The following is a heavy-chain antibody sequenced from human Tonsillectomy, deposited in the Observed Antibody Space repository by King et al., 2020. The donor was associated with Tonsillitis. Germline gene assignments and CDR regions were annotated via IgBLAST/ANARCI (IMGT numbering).Heavy chain of an antibody. V-gene: IGHV3-13*01. CDR2: IGIAGDS. CDR3: ARGVGYCTNGVCSFFFDY. J-gene: IGHJ4*02. CDR1: GFTFSSYD. D-gene: IGHD2-8*01. Sequence: VQLVEAGGGLVQPGGSLRLSCAASGFTFSSYDMYWVRQAIGKGLEWVSTIGIAGDSYYPGSVKGRFTISRENAKNSLYLQMNSLRAGDTAVYYCARGVGYCTNGVCSFFFDYWGQGTLVTVSS.